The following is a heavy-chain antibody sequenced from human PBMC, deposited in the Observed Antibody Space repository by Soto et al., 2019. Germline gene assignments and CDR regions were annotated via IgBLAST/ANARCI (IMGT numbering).Heavy chain of an antibody. J-gene: IGHJ4*02. CDR3: AHLPYVWGRYRPPGYFDY. CDR1: GFSLSTSGVG. V-gene: IGHV2-5*02. D-gene: IGHD3-16*02. Sequence: QITLKESGPTLVKPTQTLTLTCTFSGFSLSTSGVGVGWIRQPPGKALEWLALIYWDDDKRYSPSLKSRLTITRDSSNNQVVLTMTNMDPVDTATYYCAHLPYVWGRYRPPGYFDYWGQGTLVTVSS. CDR2: IYWDDDK.